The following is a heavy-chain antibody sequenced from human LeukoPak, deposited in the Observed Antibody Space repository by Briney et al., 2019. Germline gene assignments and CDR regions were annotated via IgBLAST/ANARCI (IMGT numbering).Heavy chain of an antibody. CDR2: ISSSSSYI. CDR1: GFTFSSYS. Sequence: GGSLRLSCAASGFTFSSYSMNWVRQAPGKGLEWVSSISSSSSYIYYADSVKGRFTISRDNAENSLYLQMNSLRAEDTAVYYCARGRGTTVVTDNFDYWGQGTLVTVSS. V-gene: IGHV3-21*01. J-gene: IGHJ4*02. CDR3: ARGRGTTVVTDNFDY. D-gene: IGHD4-23*01.